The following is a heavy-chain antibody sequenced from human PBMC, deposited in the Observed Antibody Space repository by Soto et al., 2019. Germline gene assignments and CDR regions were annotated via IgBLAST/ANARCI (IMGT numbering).Heavy chain of an antibody. J-gene: IGHJ4*02. D-gene: IGHD1-26*01. Sequence: QVQLVESGGGLVQPGGSLRLSCVASGFIFSSDGMHWVRQAPGKGLEWVALIWYDGSKKYYADSVKGRFTISRDNSKNTLYLQMNSLRAEDTARYYCARLGGSYLEYWGQGTLVTVSS. CDR3: ARLGGSYLEY. CDR2: IWYDGSKK. V-gene: IGHV3-33*01. CDR1: GFIFSSDG.